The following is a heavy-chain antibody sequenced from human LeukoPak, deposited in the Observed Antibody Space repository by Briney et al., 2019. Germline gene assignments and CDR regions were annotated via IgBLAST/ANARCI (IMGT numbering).Heavy chain of an antibody. CDR2: ISGGGGKT. CDR3: AKARIATSGRDAFDV. CDR1: GFTFNFFA. J-gene: IGHJ3*01. D-gene: IGHD6-13*01. Sequence: GGSLRLSCAASGFTFNFFAMSWVRQAPGKGSEWVAVISGGGGKTDYADSLKGRFTISRDKSQNTVYLHMSSLRAEDTAIYYCAKARIATSGRDAFDVWGQGTTVIVSS. V-gene: IGHV3-23*01.